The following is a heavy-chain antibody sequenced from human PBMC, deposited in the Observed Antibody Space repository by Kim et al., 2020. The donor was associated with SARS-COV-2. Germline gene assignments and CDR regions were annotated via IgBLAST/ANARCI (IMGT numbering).Heavy chain of an antibody. D-gene: IGHD1-1*01. V-gene: IGHV4-30-2*01. Sequence: YYNPSLKSRVTISVDRSKNQFSLKLSSVTAADTAVYYCARLGAERLAFDIWGQGTMVTVSS. J-gene: IGHJ3*02. CDR3: ARLGAERLAFDI.